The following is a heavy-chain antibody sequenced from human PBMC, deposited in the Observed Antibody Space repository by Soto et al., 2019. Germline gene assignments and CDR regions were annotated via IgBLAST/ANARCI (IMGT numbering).Heavy chain of an antibody. D-gene: IGHD6-13*01. V-gene: IGHV1-69*01. Sequence: QVQLVQSGAEVKKPGYSVKVSCKASGGTFSSYAISWVRQAPGQGLEWMGGIIPIFGTANYAQKCQGRVTITSDESTSTAYMELSRLRSEDTAVYYCARDSGLAAAGTRYFDYWGQGTLVTVSS. CDR1: GGTFSSYA. CDR2: IIPIFGTA. CDR3: ARDSGLAAAGTRYFDY. J-gene: IGHJ4*02.